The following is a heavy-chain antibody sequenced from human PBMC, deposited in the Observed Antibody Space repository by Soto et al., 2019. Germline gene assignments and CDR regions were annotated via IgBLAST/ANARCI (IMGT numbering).Heavy chain of an antibody. D-gene: IGHD2-15*01. V-gene: IGHV4-4*07. Sequence: QVQLQESGPGLVKPSETLSLTCSVSAGSISTYHWSWIRQPAGKGLEWIGRIYYTGSTDYNPSLRSGVTMSVDTSKNEFSLKVSAVTAADTAVYYCARDCSGGACYPASFEYWGQGTLVTVSS. J-gene: IGHJ4*02. CDR3: ARDCSGGACYPASFEY. CDR2: IYYTGST. CDR1: AGSISTYH.